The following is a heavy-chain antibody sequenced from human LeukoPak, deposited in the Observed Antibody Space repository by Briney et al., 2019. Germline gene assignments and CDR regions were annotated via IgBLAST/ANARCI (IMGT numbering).Heavy chain of an antibody. D-gene: IGHD2-15*01. Sequence: TGGSLSLSCAASGFTFRDYYMSWIRQAPGKGLEWVSYISTGGGDRDYTDSVKGRFTISRDNAQNSLNLHMNSLRVEDTAVYYCARLSLSKTYCSGGTCLPDNWGQGNLLTVSS. CDR1: GFTFRDYY. CDR2: ISTGGGDR. V-gene: IGHV3-11*01. CDR3: ARLSLSKTYCSGGTCLPDN. J-gene: IGHJ4*02.